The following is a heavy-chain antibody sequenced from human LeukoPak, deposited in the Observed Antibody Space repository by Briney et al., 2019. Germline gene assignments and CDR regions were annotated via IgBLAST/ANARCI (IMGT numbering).Heavy chain of an antibody. V-gene: IGHV4-59*01. D-gene: IGHD6-19*01. CDR3: ARETSLAGFASGLGFNY. Sequence: SETLSLTCTVSGASISSGYWSWIRQPPGKGLEWIGYSYGSGNTNYNPSLKSRVTMSIDTSKNQFSLKLTSVTAADTATYYCARETSLAGFASGLGFNYWGQGILVTVSS. CDR1: GASISSGY. J-gene: IGHJ4*02. CDR2: SYGSGNT.